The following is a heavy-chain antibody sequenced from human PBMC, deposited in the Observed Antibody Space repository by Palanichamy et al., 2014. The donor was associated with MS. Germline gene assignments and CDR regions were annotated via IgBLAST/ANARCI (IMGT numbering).Heavy chain of an antibody. CDR3: GSSDSLRYFDWSHSGGGAFDY. CDR2: ISGSGGST. D-gene: IGHD3-9*01. Sequence: EVQLLESGGGLVQPGGSLRLSCAASGFTFSSYAMSWVRQAPGKGLEWVSAISGSGGSTYYADSVKGRFTISRDNSKNTLYLQMNSLRAEDTAVYYCGSSDSLRYFDWSHSGGGAFDYWGQGTLVTVSS. V-gene: IGHV3-23*01. J-gene: IGHJ4*02. CDR1: GFTFSSYA.